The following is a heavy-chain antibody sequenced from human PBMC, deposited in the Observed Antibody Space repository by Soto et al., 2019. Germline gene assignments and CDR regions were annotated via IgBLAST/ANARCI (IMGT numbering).Heavy chain of an antibody. CDR2: RYYSGSA. J-gene: IGHJ6*02. CDR1: GDSIRNYY. CDR3: ARGMGTNTGARIYGMDV. D-gene: IGHD5-12*01. V-gene: IGHV4-59*01. Sequence: QVQLQESGPGLVKPSETLSLTCTVSGDSIRNYYWSWIRQTPGKGLEWIGHRYYSGSANYNPSLRSRVTISVDASKSQFSLNLNSVTAADAAVYYCARGMGTNTGARIYGMDVWGQGTTVTVSS.